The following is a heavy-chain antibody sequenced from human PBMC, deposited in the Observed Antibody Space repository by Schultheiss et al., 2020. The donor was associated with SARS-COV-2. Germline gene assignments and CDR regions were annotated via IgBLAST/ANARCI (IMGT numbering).Heavy chain of an antibody. Sequence: SETLSLTCSVSGGSISTYYWSWIRQPPGKGLEWIGFIDYSGSTNYNPSLESRVIMSVDTSKNQFSLSLTSVTAADTAVYYCARSLIYNYYGSDHYSSYYWGQGTLVTVSS. CDR3: ARSLIYNYYGSDHYSSYY. CDR1: GGSISTYY. V-gene: IGHV4-59*01. D-gene: IGHD3-22*01. J-gene: IGHJ4*02. CDR2: IDYSGST.